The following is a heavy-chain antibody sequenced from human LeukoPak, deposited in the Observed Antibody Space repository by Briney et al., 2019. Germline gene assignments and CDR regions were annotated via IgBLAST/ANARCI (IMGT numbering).Heavy chain of an antibody. CDR3: ARVDWMRGAFDI. V-gene: IGHV3-48*02. CDR1: GFTFSTYS. CDR2: VDRTCSTI. D-gene: IGHD1-1*01. J-gene: IGHJ3*02. Sequence: GGSLRLSCAAFGFTFSTYSMNRFRQSPGKGLDWFSGVDRTCSTIYYAHPVRGRFSNYSDNEKNPLYLQMISLSDEHAAVYYCARVDWMRGAFDIWGQGTMVTVCS.